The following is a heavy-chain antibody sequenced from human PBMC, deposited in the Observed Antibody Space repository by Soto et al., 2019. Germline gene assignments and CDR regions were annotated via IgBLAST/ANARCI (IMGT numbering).Heavy chain of an antibody. CDR1: GYTFTSYD. J-gene: IGHJ6*02. CDR2: MNPNSGNT. Sequence: RASVKVSCKASGYTFTSYDINWVRQATGQGLEWMGWMNPNSGNTGYAQKFQGRVTMTRNTSISTAYMELSSLRSEDTAVYYCARAGLDIVVVPAACMDVWGQGTTVTVSS. V-gene: IGHV1-8*01. CDR3: ARAGLDIVVVPAACMDV. D-gene: IGHD2-2*03.